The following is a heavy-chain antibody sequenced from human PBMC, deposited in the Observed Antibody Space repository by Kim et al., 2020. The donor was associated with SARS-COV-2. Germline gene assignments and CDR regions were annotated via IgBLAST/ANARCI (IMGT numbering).Heavy chain of an antibody. V-gene: IGHV3-9*01. CDR3: AKDPTRRVGATDY. Sequence: YADSVKGRFTISRDNAKNSLYLQMNSLRAEDTALYYCAKDPTRRVGATDYWGQGTLVTVSS. J-gene: IGHJ4*02. D-gene: IGHD1-26*01.